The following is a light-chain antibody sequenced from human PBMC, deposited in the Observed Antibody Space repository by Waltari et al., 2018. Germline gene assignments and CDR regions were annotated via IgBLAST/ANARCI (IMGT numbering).Light chain of an antibody. CDR2: EVN. J-gene: IGLJ2*01. Sequence: QSALTQPPSASGSPGQPVTISCRGTSSDGGGYNYASWYQQHPGKAPRLMIYEVNKRPSGVPDRFSGSKSGTTASLTVSGLQVEDEADYYCSSYGGTNILVFGGGTKLTV. V-gene: IGLV2-8*01. CDR1: SSDGGGYNY. CDR3: SSYGGTNILV.